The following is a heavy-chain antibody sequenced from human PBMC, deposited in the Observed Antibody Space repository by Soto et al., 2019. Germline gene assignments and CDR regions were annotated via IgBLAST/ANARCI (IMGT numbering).Heavy chain of an antibody. Sequence: SPTLSLPCAISGDSVSSNSPAWNCIRPSPSRGLEWLGRTYSGSKWDNHYAISVKRRVTINPDTSRNLSSLQLNQVTPEYTPVYCCARDLIGLEWYQVPHMDVWGQAATVTVAS. CDR1: GDSVSSNSPA. J-gene: IGHJ6*02. CDR3: ARDLIGLEWYQVPHMDV. V-gene: IGHV6-1*01. CDR2: TYSGSKWDN. D-gene: IGHD2-2*01.